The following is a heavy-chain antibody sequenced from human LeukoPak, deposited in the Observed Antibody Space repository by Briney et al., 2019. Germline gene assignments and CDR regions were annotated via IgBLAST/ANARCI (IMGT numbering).Heavy chain of an antibody. Sequence: SETLSLTCTVSGGSISSYYWSWIRQPPGKGLEWIGYIYTSGSTNYNPSLKSRVTISADTSKNQFSLKLSSVTAADTAVYYCVGCYSSRGGGDVWGQGTTVTVSS. CDR1: GGSISSYY. CDR3: VGCYSSRGGGDV. D-gene: IGHD6-13*01. CDR2: IYTSGST. V-gene: IGHV4-4*09. J-gene: IGHJ6*02.